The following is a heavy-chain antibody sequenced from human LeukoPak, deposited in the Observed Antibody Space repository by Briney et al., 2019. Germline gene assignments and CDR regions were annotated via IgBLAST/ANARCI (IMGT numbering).Heavy chain of an antibody. V-gene: IGHV4-59*01. CDR1: GGSISSYY. D-gene: IGHD4-17*01. CDR3: ASKHDYGDYFDY. CDR2: IYYSGSN. J-gene: IGHJ4*02. Sequence: SETLSLTCTVSGGSISSYYWSWIRQPPGKGLEWIGYIYYSGSNNYNPSLKRRVTISVDTSKNQFSLKLSSVTAADTAVYYCASKHDYGDYFDYWGQGTLVTVSS.